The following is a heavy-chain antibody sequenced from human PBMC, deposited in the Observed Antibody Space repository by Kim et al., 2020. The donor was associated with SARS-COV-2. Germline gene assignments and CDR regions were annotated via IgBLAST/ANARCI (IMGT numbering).Heavy chain of an antibody. J-gene: IGHJ4*02. CDR2: SEK. CDR3: ARDFEGDY. V-gene: IGHV3-7*03. D-gene: IGHD3-9*01. Sequence: SEKYYVESVKGRFTRSRDNAKNSLYLQMNSLRAEDTAVYYCARDFEGDYWGQGTLVTVSS.